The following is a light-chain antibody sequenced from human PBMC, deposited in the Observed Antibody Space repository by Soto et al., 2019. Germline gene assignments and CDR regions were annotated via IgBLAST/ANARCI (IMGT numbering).Light chain of an antibody. CDR1: QGISNY. V-gene: IGKV1-9*01. Sequence: DIQLTQAPSFLSASVGDRDTITCRASQGISNYLAWYQQRPGKAPKLLIYAASSLQTGVPSRFSGSGSGTEFTLTISSLQPEDFATYHCQQLTSYPRSTFGQGTRLEI. J-gene: IGKJ5*01. CDR3: QQLTSYPRST. CDR2: AAS.